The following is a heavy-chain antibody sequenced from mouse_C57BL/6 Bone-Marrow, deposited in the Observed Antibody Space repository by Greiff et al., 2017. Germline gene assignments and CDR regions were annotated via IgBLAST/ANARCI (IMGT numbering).Heavy chain of an antibody. CDR3: ARCYYGSSHY. J-gene: IGHJ2*01. D-gene: IGHD1-1*01. V-gene: IGHV1-81*01. CDR2: IYPRSGNT. Sequence: VQLQQSGAELARPGASVKLSCKASGYTFTSYGISWVKQRTGQGLEWIGEIYPRSGNTYYNETFKGKATLTADKSSSTAYMELRSLASEDSAVYFCARCYYGSSHYGGQGTTLTVSS. CDR1: GYTFTSYG.